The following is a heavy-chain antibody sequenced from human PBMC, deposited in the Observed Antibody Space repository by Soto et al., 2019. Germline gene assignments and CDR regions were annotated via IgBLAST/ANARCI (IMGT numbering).Heavy chain of an antibody. CDR3: AHIGVSRWFDF. D-gene: IGHD6-13*01. CDR1: GFSLSTRGVG. Sequence: SGPTLVNPTQTLTLTCTFSGFSLSTRGVGVGWIRQPPGKALEWLALIYWDDDKRYSPSLKTRLTITKDTSKNQVVLTMTNMDPVDIATYSCAHIGVSRWFDFWGQGTLVTVSS. CDR2: IYWDDDK. J-gene: IGHJ4*02. V-gene: IGHV2-5*02.